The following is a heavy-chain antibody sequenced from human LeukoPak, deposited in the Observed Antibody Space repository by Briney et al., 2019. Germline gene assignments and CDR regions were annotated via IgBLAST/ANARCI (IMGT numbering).Heavy chain of an antibody. D-gene: IGHD4-17*01. V-gene: IGHV4-59*01. CDR2: ISYIGTT. J-gene: IGHJ3*02. CDR3: ARDPTTVTKGLDI. Sequence: SETLSLTCTVSGGSISSYYWSWIRQPPGKGLEWIGYISYIGTTNYNPSLKSRVTISVDTSKNQFSLKLTSVTAADAAVYFCARDPTTVTKGLDIWGQGTMVTVSS. CDR1: GGSISSYY.